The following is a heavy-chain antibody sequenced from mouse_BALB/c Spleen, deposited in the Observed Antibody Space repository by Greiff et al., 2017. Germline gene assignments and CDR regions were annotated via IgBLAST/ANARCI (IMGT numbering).Heavy chain of an antibody. Sequence: VQLQQSGPELVKPGASVKMSCKASGYTFTSYAMHWVKQKPGQGLEWIGYINPYNDGTKYNEKFKGKATLTSDKSSSTAYMQLSRLTSEDSAVYFCASKKYEDYFDVWGAGTTVTVSS. V-gene: IGHV1-14*01. CDR3: ASKKYEDYFDV. J-gene: IGHJ1*01. D-gene: IGHD2-14*01. CDR1: GYTFTSYA. CDR2: INPYNDGT.